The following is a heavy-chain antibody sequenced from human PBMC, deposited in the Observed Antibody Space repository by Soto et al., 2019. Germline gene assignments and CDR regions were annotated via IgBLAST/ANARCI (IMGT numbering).Heavy chain of an antibody. CDR1: GGTFSSYA. D-gene: IGHD4-4*01. V-gene: IGHV1-69*13. Sequence: GASVKVSCKASGGTFSSYAISWVLQAPGQGLEWMGGIIPIFGTANYAQKFQGRVTITADESTSTAYMGLSSLRSEDTAVYYCARRGSNYMGLYYYYGMDVWGQGTTVTVSS. CDR2: IIPIFGTA. CDR3: ARRGSNYMGLYYYYGMDV. J-gene: IGHJ6*02.